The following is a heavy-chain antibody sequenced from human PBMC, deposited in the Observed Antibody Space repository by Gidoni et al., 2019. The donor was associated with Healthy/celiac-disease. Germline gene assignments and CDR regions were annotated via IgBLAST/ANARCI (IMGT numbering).Heavy chain of an antibody. CDR3: ARYRGGGTDY. CDR1: GYSISSGYY. Sequence: QVQLQESGPGLVKPSETLSLTCAVSGYSISSGYYWGWIRQPPGKGLEWIGSIYRSGRTYYNPSLKSRVTISVDTSKNQFSLKLSSETAADTAVYYCARYRGGGTDYWGQGTLVTVSS. J-gene: IGHJ4*02. CDR2: IYRSGRT. D-gene: IGHD2-15*01. V-gene: IGHV4-38-2*01.